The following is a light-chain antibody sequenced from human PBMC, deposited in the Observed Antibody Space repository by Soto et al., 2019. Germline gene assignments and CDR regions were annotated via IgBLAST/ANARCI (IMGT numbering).Light chain of an antibody. CDR1: SSDVANYNY. Sequence: QSALTRPRSVSGSPGQSVTISCTGTSSDVANYNYVSWYQQHPDKAPKLIIYDVNKRPSGAPDRFSGSKSGNTASLTISGLQAEDEADYYCYSFAGSSYVFGTGTKVTVL. CDR3: YSFAGSSYV. CDR2: DVN. V-gene: IGLV2-11*01. J-gene: IGLJ1*01.